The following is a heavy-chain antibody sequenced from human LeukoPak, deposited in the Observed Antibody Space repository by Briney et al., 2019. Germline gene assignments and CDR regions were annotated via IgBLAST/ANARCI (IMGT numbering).Heavy chain of an antibody. D-gene: IGHD3-10*01. Sequence: GGSLRLSCAASGFPFSSYSRSWVRQAPGKGLEWVSYISSSSDTIYYADSVKGRFTISRDNAKNSLYLQMNSLRADDTAVYYCARDRSGNYYNPNWFDPWGRGTLVTVSS. CDR1: GFPFSSYS. V-gene: IGHV3-48*01. J-gene: IGHJ5*02. CDR3: ARDRSGNYYNPNWFDP. CDR2: ISSSSDTI.